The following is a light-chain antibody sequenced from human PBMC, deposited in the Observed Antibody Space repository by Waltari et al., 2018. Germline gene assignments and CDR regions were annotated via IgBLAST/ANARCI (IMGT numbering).Light chain of an antibody. J-gene: IGKJ2*01. CDR2: HAS. Sequence: EIVLTQSPATLSLSPGESATLSCRASQSVSSYLAWYQQKPGQAPRLLIYHASNRATGIPARFSGSGSGTDFTLTISSLEPEDFAVYYCQQRSGWPTFGQGTKLEIK. CDR3: QQRSGWPT. CDR1: QSVSSY. V-gene: IGKV3-11*01.